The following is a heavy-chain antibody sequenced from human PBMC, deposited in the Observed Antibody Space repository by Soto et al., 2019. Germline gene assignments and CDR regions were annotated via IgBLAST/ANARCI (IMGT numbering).Heavy chain of an antibody. Sequence: QLQLQESGPGLVKPSETLSLTCTVSGGSISSSRYYWGWIRQPPGKGLEWIGSIYYSGSTYYNPSLKSRVTISVDTSKNQFSLKLSSVTAADTAVYYCARPQERWFDPWGQGTLVTVSS. CDR1: GGSISSSRYY. CDR2: IYYSGST. CDR3: ARPQERWFDP. J-gene: IGHJ5*02. V-gene: IGHV4-39*01.